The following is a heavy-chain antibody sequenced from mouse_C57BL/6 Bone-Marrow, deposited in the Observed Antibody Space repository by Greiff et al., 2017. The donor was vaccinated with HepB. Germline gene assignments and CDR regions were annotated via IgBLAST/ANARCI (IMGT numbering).Heavy chain of an antibody. J-gene: IGHJ4*01. Sequence: QVQLQQPGPGLVQPSQSLSITCTVSGFSLTSYGVHWVRQSPGKGLEWLGVIWRGGSTDYNAAFMSRLSITKDNSKSQVFFKMNSLQADDTAIYYCAKPLSPYYAMDYWGQGTSVTVSS. CDR2: IWRGGST. V-gene: IGHV2-5*01. CDR1: GFSLTSYG. CDR3: AKPLSPYYAMDY.